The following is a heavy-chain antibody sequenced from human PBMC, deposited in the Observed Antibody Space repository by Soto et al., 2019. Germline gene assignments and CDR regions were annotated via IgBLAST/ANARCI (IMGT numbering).Heavy chain of an antibody. CDR2: MYWDDDK. CDR3: AHRVRRTVFGLVTTTAIYFDF. J-gene: IGHJ4*02. D-gene: IGHD3-3*01. Sequence: QITLNESGPTQVKPRQTLTLTCTFSGFSLTTSGVGVGWIRQSPGKAPEWLALMYWDDDKRYSPSLKSRLTITKDTSKNQVVLTMAALDHADTATYYCAHRVRRTVFGLVTTTAIYFDFWGQGTPVAVSS. CDR1: GFSLTTSGVG. V-gene: IGHV2-5*02.